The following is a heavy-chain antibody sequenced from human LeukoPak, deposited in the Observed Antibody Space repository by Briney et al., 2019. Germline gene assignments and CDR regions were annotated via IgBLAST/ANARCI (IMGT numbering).Heavy chain of an antibody. CDR3: AKKRTTGAFDI. V-gene: IGHV3-9*01. Sequence: GGPLRLSCAASGFPFDDYAMHWVRHAPGKGLEWVSAISWNSGSVGYADSVKGRFTISRDNAKNSLYLQINSLRAEDTALYYCAKKRTTGAFDIWGQGTMVTVSS. CDR2: ISWNSGSV. CDR1: GFPFDDYA. D-gene: IGHD1-1*01. J-gene: IGHJ3*02.